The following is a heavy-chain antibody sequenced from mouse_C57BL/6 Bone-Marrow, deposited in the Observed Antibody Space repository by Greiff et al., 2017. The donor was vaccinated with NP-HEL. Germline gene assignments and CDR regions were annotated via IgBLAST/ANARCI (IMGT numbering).Heavy chain of an antibody. CDR1: GFSFNTYA. CDR3: VRGALRSYAMDY. V-gene: IGHV10-1*01. Sequence: EVNVVESGGGLVQPKGSLKLSCAASGFSFNTYAMNWVRQAPGKGLEWVARIRSKSNNYATYYADSVKDRFTISRDDSESMLYLQMNNLKTEDTAVYYCVRGALRSYAMDYWGQGTSVTVSS. D-gene: IGHD1-1*01. J-gene: IGHJ4*01. CDR2: IRSKSNNYAT.